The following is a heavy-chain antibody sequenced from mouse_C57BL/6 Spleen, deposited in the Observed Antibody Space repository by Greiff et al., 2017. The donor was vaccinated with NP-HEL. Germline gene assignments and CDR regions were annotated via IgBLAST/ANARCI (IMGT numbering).Heavy chain of an antibody. CDR1: GFTFSSYT. J-gene: IGHJ3*01. Sequence: EVKLQESGGGLVKPGGSLKLSCAASGFTFSSYTMSWVRQTPEKRLEWVATISGGGGNTYYPDSVKGRFTISRDNAKNTLYLQMSSLRSEDTALYYCARHDGRGFAYWGQGTLVTVSA. CDR2: ISGGGGNT. D-gene: IGHD2-3*01. V-gene: IGHV5-9*01. CDR3: ARHDGRGFAY.